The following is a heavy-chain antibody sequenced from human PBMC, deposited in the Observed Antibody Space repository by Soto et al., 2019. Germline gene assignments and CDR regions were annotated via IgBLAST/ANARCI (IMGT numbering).Heavy chain of an antibody. CDR1: GFTFSSYG. Sequence: GGSLRLSCAASGFTFSSYGMHWVRQAPGKGLEWVAVIWYDGSNKYYADSVKGRFTISRDNSKNTLYLQMNSLRAEDTAVYYCARPPLYCSSTSCYGGVGFYFDYWGQGTLVTVSS. D-gene: IGHD2-2*01. V-gene: IGHV3-33*01. J-gene: IGHJ4*02. CDR2: IWYDGSNK. CDR3: ARPPLYCSSTSCYGGVGFYFDY.